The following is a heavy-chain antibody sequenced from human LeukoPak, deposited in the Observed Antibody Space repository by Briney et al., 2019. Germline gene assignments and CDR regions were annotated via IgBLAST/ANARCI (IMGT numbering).Heavy chain of an antibody. CDR3: AKDAGYSGSYWRPFDY. CDR2: ITGSGGST. V-gene: IGHV3-23*01. J-gene: IGHJ4*02. D-gene: IGHD1-26*01. Sequence: GGSLRLSCAASGFTFTTYGISWVRQAPGKGLEWVSAITGSGGSTYYADSVKGRFTISRDNSKNTLYLQMNSLRAEDTAVYYCAKDAGYSGSYWRPFDYWGQGTLVTVSS. CDR1: GFTFTTYG.